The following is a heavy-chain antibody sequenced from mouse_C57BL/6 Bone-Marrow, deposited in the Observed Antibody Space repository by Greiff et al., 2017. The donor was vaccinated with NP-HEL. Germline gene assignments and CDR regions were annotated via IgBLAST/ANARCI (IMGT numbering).Heavy chain of an antibody. J-gene: IGHJ2*01. CDR2: IYPGSGNT. D-gene: IGHD2-1*01. V-gene: IGHV1-76*01. CDR3: ARSVYYGNYGFDY. Sequence: QVQLQQSGAELVRPGASVKLSCKASGYTFTDYYINWVKQRPGQGLEWIARIYPGSGNTYYNEKFKGKATLTAEKSSSTAYMQLSSLTSEDSAVYFCARSVYYGNYGFDYWGQGTTLTVSS. CDR1: GYTFTDYY.